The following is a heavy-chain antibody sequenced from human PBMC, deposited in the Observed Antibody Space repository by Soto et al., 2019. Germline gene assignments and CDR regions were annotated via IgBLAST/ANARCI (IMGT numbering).Heavy chain of an antibody. CDR2: IYYSGST. D-gene: IGHD3-10*01. J-gene: IGHJ6*02. Sequence: PSETLSLTCTVSGGSISSGDYYWSWIRQPPGKGLEWIGYIYYSGSTYYNPSLKSRVTISVDTSKNQFSLKLSSVTAADTAVYYCARVGRELLWFGPKGYYYGMDVWGQGTTVTVSS. V-gene: IGHV4-30-4*01. CDR1: GGSISSGDYY. CDR3: ARVGRELLWFGPKGYYYGMDV.